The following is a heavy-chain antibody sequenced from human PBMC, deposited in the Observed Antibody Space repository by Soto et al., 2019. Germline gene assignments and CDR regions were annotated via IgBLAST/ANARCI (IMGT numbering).Heavy chain of an antibody. CDR3: VRRLASSFDY. J-gene: IGHJ4*02. CDR1: GDSVASNRDT. CDR2: TYYRSKWKN. Sequence: SQTLSLTCVISGDSVASNRDTWNWVRQSPSRGLEWLGRTYYRSKWKNDYALSVNSRITINPDTSKNQLSLQLSSVTPDDTAIYLCVRRLASSFDYRGPATFVTVS. V-gene: IGHV6-1*01. D-gene: IGHD6-19*01.